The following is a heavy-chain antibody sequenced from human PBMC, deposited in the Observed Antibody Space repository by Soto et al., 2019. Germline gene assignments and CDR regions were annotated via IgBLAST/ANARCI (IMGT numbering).Heavy chain of an antibody. J-gene: IGHJ4*02. CDR3: ARGAAAAGTAYFDY. Sequence: PSETLSLTCAVYGGSFSGYYWSWIRQPPGKGLEWIGEINHSGSTNYNPSLKSRVTISVDTSKSQFSLKLSSVTAADTAVYYCARGAAAAGTAYFDYWGQGTLVTVSS. D-gene: IGHD6-13*01. CDR1: GGSFSGYY. V-gene: IGHV4-34*01. CDR2: INHSGST.